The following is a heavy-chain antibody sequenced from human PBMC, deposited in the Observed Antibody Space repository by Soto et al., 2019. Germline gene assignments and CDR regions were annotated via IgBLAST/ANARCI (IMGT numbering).Heavy chain of an antibody. CDR2: IYYSGST. CDR3: ARGSRSRDAFDI. D-gene: IGHD1-26*01. V-gene: IGHV4-59*01. Sequence: SETLSLTCTVSGGSISSYYWSWIRQPPGKGLEWIGYIYYSGSTNYNPSLKSRVTISVDTSKNQFSLKLSSVTAADTAVYYCARGSRSRDAFDIWGQGTMVTVSS. CDR1: GGSISSYY. J-gene: IGHJ3*02.